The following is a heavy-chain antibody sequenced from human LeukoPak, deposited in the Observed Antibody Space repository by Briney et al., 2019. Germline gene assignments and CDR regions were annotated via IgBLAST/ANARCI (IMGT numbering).Heavy chain of an antibody. CDR3: ARATGYSSSWSYYYYYYMDV. CDR2: ISSSSSYI. J-gene: IGHJ6*03. D-gene: IGHD6-13*01. CDR1: GFTSSSYS. V-gene: IGHV3-21*01. Sequence: GGSLRLSCAASGFTSSSYSMNWVRQAPGKGLEWVSSISSSSSYIYYADSVKGRFTISRDNAKNSLYLQMNSLRAEDTAVYYCARATGYSSSWSYYYYYYMDVWGKGTTVTVSS.